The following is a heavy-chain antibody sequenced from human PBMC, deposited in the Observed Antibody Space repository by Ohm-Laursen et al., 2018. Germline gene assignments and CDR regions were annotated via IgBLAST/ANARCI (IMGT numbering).Heavy chain of an antibody. Sequence: SLRLSCAASGFTFSDYAMTWVRQAPGKGLEWVSGISWNSGSIGYADSVKGRFTISRDNAKNSLYLQMNSLRAEDTALYYCAKATYYYGSGSYVYFDYWGQGTLVTVSS. CDR3: AKATYYYGSGSYVYFDY. J-gene: IGHJ4*02. V-gene: IGHV3-9*01. CDR1: GFTFSDYA. D-gene: IGHD3-10*01. CDR2: ISWNSGSI.